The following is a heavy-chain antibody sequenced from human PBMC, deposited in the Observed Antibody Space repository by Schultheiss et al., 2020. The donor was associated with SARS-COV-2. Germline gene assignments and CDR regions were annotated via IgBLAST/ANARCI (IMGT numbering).Heavy chain of an antibody. CDR1: GFTFDDYA. CDR2: ISSSSSYI. V-gene: IGHV3-21*01. D-gene: IGHD1-26*01. Sequence: GGSLRLSCAASGFTFDDYAMHWVRQAPGKGLEWVSSISSSSSYIYYADSVKGRFTIYRDNAKNSLYLQMNSLRVEDTAVYYCARGRSPDWYFDLWGRGSLVTVSS. J-gene: IGHJ2*01. CDR3: ARGRSPDWYFDL.